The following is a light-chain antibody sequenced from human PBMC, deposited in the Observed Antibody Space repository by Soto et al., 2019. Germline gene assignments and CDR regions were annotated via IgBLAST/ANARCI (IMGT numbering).Light chain of an antibody. CDR2: GAS. J-gene: IGKJ1*01. Sequence: EIVLTQSPGTLSLSPGERATLSCRASQSVSSSHIAWYQQKPGQSPRLLIDGASSRASGIPDRFSGSGSGTDFTLTISRLEPEDVAVYYCQQYVGLPPTLGQGTKVDIK. CDR1: QSVSSSH. CDR3: QQYVGLPPT. V-gene: IGKV3-20*01.